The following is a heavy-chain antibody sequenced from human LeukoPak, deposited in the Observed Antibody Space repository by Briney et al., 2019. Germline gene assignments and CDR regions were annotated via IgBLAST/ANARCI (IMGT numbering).Heavy chain of an antibody. J-gene: IGHJ4*02. D-gene: IGHD1-26*01. Sequence: GGSLRLSCATSGFTFDDYGKSWVRQAPGRGLEWVSGINWNGGSTGYADSVKGRFTISRDNAKNSLYLQMNSLRAEDTALYFCARDEMGATTREVWFDYWGQGTLVTVSS. CDR3: ARDEMGATTREVWFDY. V-gene: IGHV3-20*04. CDR1: GFTFDDYG. CDR2: INWNGGST.